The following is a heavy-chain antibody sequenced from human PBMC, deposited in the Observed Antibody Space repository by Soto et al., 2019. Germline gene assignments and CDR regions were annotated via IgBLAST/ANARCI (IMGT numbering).Heavy chain of an antibody. D-gene: IGHD3-22*01. CDR1: GDSISSGGYS. CDR2: IYHSGGT. V-gene: IGHV4-30-2*01. Sequence: QLQLQESGSGLVKPSQTLSLTCAVSGDSISSGGYSWNWIRQPPGKGLEWIGYIYHSGGTDYNPSLKSRVTITVDSSNNQFSLKLSSVTAADTAVYYCARDSRSGYYLDYGGQGTLVTVSS. CDR3: ARDSRSGYYLDY. J-gene: IGHJ4*02.